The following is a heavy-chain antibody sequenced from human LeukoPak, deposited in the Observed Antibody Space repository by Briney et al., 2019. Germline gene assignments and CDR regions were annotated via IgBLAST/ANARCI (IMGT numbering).Heavy chain of an antibody. CDR1: GGSFSGYY. CDR3: ARSLDTAMAGDEDY. J-gene: IGHJ4*02. V-gene: IGHV4-34*01. CDR2: INHSGST. Sequence: PSETLSLTCAVYGGSFSGYYWSWIRQPPGKGLEWIGEINHSGSTNYNPSFKSRVTISVDTSKNQFSLKLSSVTAADTAVYYCARSLDTAMAGDEDYWGQGTLVTVSS. D-gene: IGHD5-18*01.